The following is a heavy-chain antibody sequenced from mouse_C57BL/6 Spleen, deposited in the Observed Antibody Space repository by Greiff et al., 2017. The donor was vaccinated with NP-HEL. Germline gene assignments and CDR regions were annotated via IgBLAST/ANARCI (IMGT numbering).Heavy chain of an antibody. D-gene: IGHD2-12*01. J-gene: IGHJ3*01. Sequence: QVQLKQSGAELVKPGASVKISCKASGYAFSSYWMNWVKQRPGKGLEWIGQIYPGDGDTNYNGKFKGKATLTADKSSSTAYMQLSSLTSEDSAVYFCARGDYSAWFAYWGQGTLVTVSA. V-gene: IGHV1-80*01. CDR3: ARGDYSAWFAY. CDR1: GYAFSSYW. CDR2: IYPGDGDT.